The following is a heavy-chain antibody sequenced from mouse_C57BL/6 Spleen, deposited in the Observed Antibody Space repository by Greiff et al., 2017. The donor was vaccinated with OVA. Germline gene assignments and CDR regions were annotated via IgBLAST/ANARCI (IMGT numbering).Heavy chain of an antibody. J-gene: IGHJ4*01. CDR2: IHPNSGST. D-gene: IGHD2-3*01. Sequence: QVQLQQPGAELVKPGASVKLSCKASGYTFTSYWMHWVKQRPGQGLEWIGMIHPNSGSTNYNEKFKSKATLTVDKSSSTAYMQLSSLTSEDSAVYYCARRDDGYYEKDYYAMDYWGQGTSVTVSS. CDR3: ARRDDGYYEKDYYAMDY. V-gene: IGHV1-64*01. CDR1: GYTFTSYW.